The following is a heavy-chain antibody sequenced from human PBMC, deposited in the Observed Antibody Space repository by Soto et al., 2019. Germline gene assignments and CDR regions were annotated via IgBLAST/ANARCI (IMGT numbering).Heavy chain of an antibody. CDR3: AKQGHLSHDYYYGMDV. J-gene: IGHJ6*02. CDR2: IWYDGSNK. CDR1: GFTFSSYG. V-gene: IGHV3-33*06. Sequence: QVQLVESGGGVVQPGRSLRLSCAASGFTFSSYGMHWVRQAPGKGLEWVAVIWYDGSNKYYADSVKGRFTISRDNSKNTLYRQMNSLRAEATGVYYCAKQGHLSHDYYYGMDVWGQGTRDPVSS.